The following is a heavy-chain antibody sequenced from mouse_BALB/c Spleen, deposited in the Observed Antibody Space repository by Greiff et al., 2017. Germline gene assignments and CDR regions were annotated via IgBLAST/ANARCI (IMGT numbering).Heavy chain of an antibody. D-gene: IGHD2-10*02. J-gene: IGHJ3*01. V-gene: IGHV1-62-2*01. CDR1: GYTFTEYI. Sequence: QVQLKESGAELVKPGASVKLSCKASGYTFTEYIIHWVKQRSGQGLEWIGWFYPGSGSIKYNEKFKDKATLTADKSSSTVYMELSRLTSEDTAVYFCARGEYGNYWFAYWGQGTLVTVSA. CDR2: FYPGSGSI. CDR3: ARGEYGNYWFAY.